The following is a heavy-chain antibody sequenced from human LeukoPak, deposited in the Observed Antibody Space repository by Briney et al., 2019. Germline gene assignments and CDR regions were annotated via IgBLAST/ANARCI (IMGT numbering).Heavy chain of an antibody. CDR3: AKGYYFDILSGYSSLDS. CDR2: IRYDGFNT. V-gene: IGHV3-30*02. CDR1: GFTFSSYA. D-gene: IGHD3-9*01. J-gene: IGHJ4*02. Sequence: GGSLRLSCAASGFTFSSYAMSWVRQAPGKGLEWVAFIRYDGFNTYYADSVKGRFIISRDDSKNTLCLQMYRLRAEDTAAYYCAKGYYFDILSGYSSLDSWGQGTLVTVSS.